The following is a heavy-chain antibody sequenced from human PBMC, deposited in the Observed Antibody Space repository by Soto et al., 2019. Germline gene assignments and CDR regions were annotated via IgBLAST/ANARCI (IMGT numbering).Heavy chain of an antibody. D-gene: IGHD3-10*01. CDR2: ISGIRDYI. CDR3: AREGGHNYNGYGVDY. CDR1: GFTFSYYT. Sequence: GGSLRLSXAASGFTFSYYTVNWFRQAPGKGLEWVSSISGIRDYISYADWVKGGFIISIDNAKTLLLLQMNMLTADDAVVYYVAREGGHNYNGYGVDYWGQGTLVTVSS. J-gene: IGHJ4*02. V-gene: IGHV3-21*06.